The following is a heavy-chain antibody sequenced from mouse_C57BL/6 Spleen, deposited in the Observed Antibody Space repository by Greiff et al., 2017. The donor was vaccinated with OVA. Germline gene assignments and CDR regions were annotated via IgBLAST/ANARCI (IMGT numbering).Heavy chain of an antibody. J-gene: IGHJ2*01. CDR3: AREKGSRTFDY. CDR2: IHPNSGST. V-gene: IGHV1-64*01. Sequence: VQLQQPGAELVKPGASVKLSCKASGYTFTSYWMHWVKQRPGQGLEWIGMIHPNSGSTNYNEKFKSKATLTVDKSSSTAYMQLSSLTSEDSAVYYCAREKGSRTFDYWGQGTTLTVSS. CDR1: GYTFTSYW. D-gene: IGHD1-1*01.